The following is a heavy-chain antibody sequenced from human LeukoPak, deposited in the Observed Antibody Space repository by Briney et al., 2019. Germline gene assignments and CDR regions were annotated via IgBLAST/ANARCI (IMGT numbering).Heavy chain of an antibody. J-gene: IGHJ6*02. CDR3: ARHSCSGGSCYRERFGYYYGMDV. V-gene: IGHV4-59*08. CDR1: GGSISSYY. D-gene: IGHD2-15*01. CDR2: IYYSGST. Sequence: ASETLSLTCTVSGGSISSYYWSWIRQPPGKGLEWIGYIYYSGSTNYNPSLKSRVTISVDTSKNQFSLKLSSVTAADTAVYYCARHSCSGGSCYRERFGYYYGMDVWGQGTTVTVSS.